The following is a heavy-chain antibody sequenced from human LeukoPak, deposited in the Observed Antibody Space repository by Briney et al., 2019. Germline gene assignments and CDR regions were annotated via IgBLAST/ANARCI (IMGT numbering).Heavy chain of an antibody. J-gene: IGHJ3*02. D-gene: IGHD1-26*01. V-gene: IGHV4-38-2*02. Sequence: SETLSLTCSVSGYSISSGYYWGWIRQPPGKGLEWIGSIYYSGSTYYNPSLKSRVTISVDTSKNQFSLKLSSVTAVDTAVYYCAGLEELLRAFDIWGQGTMVSVSS. CDR3: AGLEELLRAFDI. CDR2: IYYSGST. CDR1: GYSISSGYY.